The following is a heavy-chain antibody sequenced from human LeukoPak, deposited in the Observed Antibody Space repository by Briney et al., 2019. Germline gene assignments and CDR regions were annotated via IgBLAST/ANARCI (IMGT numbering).Heavy chain of an antibody. V-gene: IGHV4-31*03. CDR3: ARGGYDYGDLDY. CDR2: IYYSGST. D-gene: IGHD4-17*01. Sequence: SETLSLTCTVSGGSISSGGYYWSWIRQHPGKGLEWIGYIYYSGSTYYNPSLKSRVTISVDTSKNQFSLKLSSVTAADTAVYYCARGGYDYGDLDYWGQGTPVTVSS. J-gene: IGHJ4*02. CDR1: GGSISSGGYY.